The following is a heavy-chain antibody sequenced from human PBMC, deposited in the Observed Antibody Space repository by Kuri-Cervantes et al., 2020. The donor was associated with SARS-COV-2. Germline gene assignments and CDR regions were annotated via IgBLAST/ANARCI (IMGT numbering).Heavy chain of an antibody. CDR2: ISYDGSNK. Sequence: GESLKISCAASGFTFSSYAMHWVRQAPGKGLEWVAVISYDGSNKYYADSVKGRFTISRDNSKNTLYLQMNSLRAGDTAVYYCARAFVVVVAAWRTGMDVWGQGTTVTVS. CDR1: GFTFSSYA. V-gene: IGHV3-30-3*01. CDR3: ARAFVVVVAAWRTGMDV. D-gene: IGHD2-15*01. J-gene: IGHJ6*02.